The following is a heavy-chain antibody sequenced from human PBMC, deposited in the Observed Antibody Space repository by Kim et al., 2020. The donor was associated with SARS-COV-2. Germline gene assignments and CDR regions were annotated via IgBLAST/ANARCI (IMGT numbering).Heavy chain of an antibody. J-gene: IGHJ4*02. D-gene: IGHD2-21*01. V-gene: IGHV3-11*01. CDR2: ISKSSSSI. CDR1: GFTFSAYD. Sequence: GGSLRLSCAASGFTFSAYDMNWIRQAPGKGLEWLSFISKSSSSIHYADSVKGRFTISRDNAKKSLYLQMNSLRAEDTAVYYCARDELGGALPSMDKWGEGTLVTVPS. CDR3: ARDELGGALPSMDK.